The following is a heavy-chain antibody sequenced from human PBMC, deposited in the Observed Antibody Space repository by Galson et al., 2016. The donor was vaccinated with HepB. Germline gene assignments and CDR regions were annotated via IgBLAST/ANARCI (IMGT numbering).Heavy chain of an antibody. CDR2: LTGSGGGT. D-gene: IGHD6-25*01. CDR1: GFTFSSYA. V-gene: IGHV3-23*01. J-gene: IGHJ4*02. Sequence: SLRLSCAASGFTFSSYAMNWVRQAPGKGLEWVATLTGSGGGTYYADSVKGRFTISRDNSKSTLYLEMISLRAGDTAVYYCAKLPHHSTGWPREIDYWGQGTLVIVPS. CDR3: AKLPHHSTGWPREIDY.